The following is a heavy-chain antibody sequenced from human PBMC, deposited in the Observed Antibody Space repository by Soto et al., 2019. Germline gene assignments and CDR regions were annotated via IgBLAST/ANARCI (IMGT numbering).Heavy chain of an antibody. CDR2: ISTYNGTT. V-gene: IGHV1-18*01. J-gene: IGHJ4*02. D-gene: IGHD3-10*01. Sequence: QVQLVQSGAEVKKPGASVRVSCKASGYTFNNYGISWVRQAPGQGLEWMGWISTYNGTTNYGQEFQGRVTMTTDTSTSTAYMELRSLRSDDTAVYYCAREASRLNWFGEFITPGRPQNYFDYWGQGTLVTVSS. CDR1: GYTFNNYG. CDR3: AREASRLNWFGEFITPGRPQNYFDY.